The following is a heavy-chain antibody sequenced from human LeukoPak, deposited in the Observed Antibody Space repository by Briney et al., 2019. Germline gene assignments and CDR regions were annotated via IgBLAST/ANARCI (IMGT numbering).Heavy chain of an antibody. D-gene: IGHD3-10*01. CDR1: GFTFDDYA. CDR3: VGELLPYYGMDV. V-gene: IGHV3-9*01. J-gene: IGHJ6*02. CDR2: LSWNSGSI. Sequence: AGGSLRLSCAASGFTFDDYAMHWVRQAPGKGLEWVSGLSWNSGSIGYADSVKGRFTISRDNSKNTLYLQMNSLRAEDTAVYYSVGELLPYYGMDVWGQGTTVTVSS.